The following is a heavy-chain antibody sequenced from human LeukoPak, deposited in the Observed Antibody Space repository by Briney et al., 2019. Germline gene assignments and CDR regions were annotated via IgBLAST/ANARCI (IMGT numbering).Heavy chain of an antibody. CDR2: INPSGGST. CDR3: ARDLRGGATLDY. CDR1: GYTFTSYG. D-gene: IGHD1-26*01. Sequence: ASVKVSCKASGYTFTSYGISWVRQAPGQGLEWMGIINPSGGSTSYAQKFQGRVTMTRDTSTSTVYMELSSLRSEDTAVYYCARDLRGGATLDYWGQGTLVTVSS. V-gene: IGHV1-46*01. J-gene: IGHJ4*02.